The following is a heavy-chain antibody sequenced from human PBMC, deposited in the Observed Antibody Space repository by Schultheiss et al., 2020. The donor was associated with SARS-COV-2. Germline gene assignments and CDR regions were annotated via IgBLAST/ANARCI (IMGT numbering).Heavy chain of an antibody. CDR1: GYSFTSYG. J-gene: IGHJ6*02. D-gene: IGHD2-21*01. V-gene: IGHV1-18*01. CDR3: ARGYYPYVVPHRGYYYYYYGMDV. Sequence: GESLKISCKGSGYSFTSYGISWVRQAPGQGLEWMGWISAYNGNTNYAQKLQGRVTMTTDTSTSTAYMELRSLRSEDTAVYYCARGYYPYVVPHRGYYYYYYGMDVWGQGTTVTVSS. CDR2: ISAYNGNT.